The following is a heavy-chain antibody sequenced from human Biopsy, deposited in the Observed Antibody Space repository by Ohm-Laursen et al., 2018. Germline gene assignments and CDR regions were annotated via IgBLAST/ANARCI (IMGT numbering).Heavy chain of an antibody. J-gene: IGHJ1*01. Sequence: SVKVSCKAPGGTFSNYGVNWVRQAPGQGLEWLGGNIPILGTGNYAQKFQDRVTVAADTSTSTATTELRSLRSDDTAVYYCATKLTGYFHHWGQGTLVIVSS. V-gene: IGHV1-69*06. CDR2: NIPILGTG. CDR3: ATKLTGYFHH. CDR1: GGTFSNYG. D-gene: IGHD3-9*01.